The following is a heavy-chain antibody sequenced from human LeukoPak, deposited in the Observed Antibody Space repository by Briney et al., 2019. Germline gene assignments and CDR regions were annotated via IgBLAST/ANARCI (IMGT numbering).Heavy chain of an antibody. CDR2: IYYSGST. Sequence: SETLSLTCTVSGGSISSSSYYWGWIRQPPGKGLEWIGSIYYSGSTYYNPSLKSRVTISVDTSKNQFSLKLSSVTAADTAVYYCARVGLKVMVYAYDYWGQGTLVTVSS. V-gene: IGHV4-39*01. CDR1: GGSISSSSYY. D-gene: IGHD2-8*01. CDR3: ARVGLKVMVYAYDY. J-gene: IGHJ4*02.